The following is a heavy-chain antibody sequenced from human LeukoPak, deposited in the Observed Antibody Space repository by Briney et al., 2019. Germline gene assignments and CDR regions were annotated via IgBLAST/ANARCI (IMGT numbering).Heavy chain of an antibody. D-gene: IGHD1-1*01. J-gene: IGHJ4*02. Sequence: ASVKVSCKASGYTFTRYGISWVRQAPGQGLEWMGWSSAYNGNTNYAQKFQGRVTMTRDTSISTAYMELSRLRSDDTAVYYCARSITTGTTYFDYWGQGTLVTVSS. CDR3: ARSITTGTTYFDY. CDR1: GYTFTRYG. CDR2: SSAYNGNT. V-gene: IGHV1-18*01.